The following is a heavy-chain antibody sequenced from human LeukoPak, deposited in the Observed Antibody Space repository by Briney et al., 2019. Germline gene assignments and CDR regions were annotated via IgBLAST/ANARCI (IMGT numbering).Heavy chain of an antibody. D-gene: IGHD5-12*01. Sequence: GGSLRLSCAASGFSFSSYAMHWVRQAPGQGLEYVSAISNSGGSISYANSVKGRFTISRDNSNNTLYLQMGSLRAEDMAVYYCARSGYTYGLADYWGQGTLVTVSS. CDR1: GFSFSSYA. J-gene: IGHJ4*02. CDR2: ISNSGGSI. V-gene: IGHV3-64*01. CDR3: ARSGYTYGLADY.